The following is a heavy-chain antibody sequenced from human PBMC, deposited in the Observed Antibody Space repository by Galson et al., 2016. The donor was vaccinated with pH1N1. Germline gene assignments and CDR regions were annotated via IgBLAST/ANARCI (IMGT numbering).Heavy chain of an antibody. V-gene: IGHV2-5*02. CDR3: AHREVTITNAFDV. D-gene: IGHD5-12*01. Sequence: PALVKPPQTLTLTCTFSGFSLSTSGVGVGWIRQPPGKALEWLALIYWDDDKRYSPSLTNRLTITNDISKNQVVLTMTNMYPADKATYYCAHREVTITNAFDVWGQGTMVTVSS. CDR1: GFSLSTSGVG. CDR2: IYWDDDK. J-gene: IGHJ3*01.